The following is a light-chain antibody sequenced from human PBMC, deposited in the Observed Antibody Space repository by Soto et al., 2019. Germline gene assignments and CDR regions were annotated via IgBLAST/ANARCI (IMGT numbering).Light chain of an antibody. CDR3: QHYVTSLTT. Sequence: EIVSTQSLGTLSLSPGDRATLSCEASQSVTSNYLAWYQQKPGQAPRLLIFGASIRATGIPDRFIGSGSGTDFTLTISRLEPEDFAVYYCQHYVTSLTTFGQGTKV. CDR2: GAS. V-gene: IGKV3-20*01. CDR1: QSVTSNY. J-gene: IGKJ1*01.